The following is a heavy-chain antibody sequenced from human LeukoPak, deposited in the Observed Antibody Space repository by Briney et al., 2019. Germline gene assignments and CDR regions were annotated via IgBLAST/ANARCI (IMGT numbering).Heavy chain of an antibody. CDR1: GGSISRSSYY. CDR2: IYYSGST. CDR3: ARLGYDILTGYSPFDY. D-gene: IGHD3-9*01. Sequence: SETLSLTCTVSGGSISRSSYYWGWIRQPPGKGLEWIGSIYYSGSTYYNPSLKSRVTISVDTSKNQFSLKLSSVTAADTAVYYCARLGYDILTGYSPFDYWGQGTLVTVSS. J-gene: IGHJ4*02. V-gene: IGHV4-39*01.